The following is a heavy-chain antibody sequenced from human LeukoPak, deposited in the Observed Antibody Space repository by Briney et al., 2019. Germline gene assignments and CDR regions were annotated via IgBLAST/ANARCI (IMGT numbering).Heavy chain of an antibody. D-gene: IGHD3-3*01. CDR3: ARGHPYSFWSGYHSWFDP. CDR1: GGSINSCY. CDR2: LYYTGSS. J-gene: IGHJ5*02. Sequence: SETLSLTCTVSGGSINSCYWSWIRQPPGKGLEWIGYLYYTGSSNYNPSLKSRVTISLDTSKNQFSLRLSSVTAADTAVYYCARGHPYSFWSGYHSWFDPWGQGTLVTVSS. V-gene: IGHV4-59*01.